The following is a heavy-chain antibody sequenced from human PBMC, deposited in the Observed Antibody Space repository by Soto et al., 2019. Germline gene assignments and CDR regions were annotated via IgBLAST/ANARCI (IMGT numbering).Heavy chain of an antibody. V-gene: IGHV3-30-3*01. J-gene: IGHJ4*02. CDR2: ISYDGSNK. CDR3: ARLGTTEGRDY. CDR1: GFTFSSYA. D-gene: IGHD4-17*01. Sequence: ESGGGVVQPGRSLRLSCAASGFTFSSYAMHWVRQSPGKGLEWAAVISYDGSNKYYADSGKGRFTISRDNSKNTLYLQMNSLRAEDTAVYYCARLGTTEGRDYWGQGTLVTVSS.